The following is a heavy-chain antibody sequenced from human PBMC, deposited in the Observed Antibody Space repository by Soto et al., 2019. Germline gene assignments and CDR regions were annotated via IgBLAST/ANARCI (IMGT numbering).Heavy chain of an antibody. Sequence: EVPLLESGGGLVQPGGSLRLSFAASGFTFSSYAMNWVRQAPGKGLEWVSVISGSGGSTYYADSVKGRFTISRDNSKNTLYLQMNSLRAEDTAVYYCARRGSGSYYDYWGQGTLVTVSS. CDR2: ISGSGGST. V-gene: IGHV3-23*01. J-gene: IGHJ4*02. CDR3: ARRGSGSYYDY. D-gene: IGHD1-26*01. CDR1: GFTFSSYA.